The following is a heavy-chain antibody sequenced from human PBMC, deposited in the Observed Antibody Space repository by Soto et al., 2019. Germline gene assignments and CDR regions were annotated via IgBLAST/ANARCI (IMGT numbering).Heavy chain of an antibody. Sequence: SQTRSLTCAISGDSVSSDSAAWMLIRQSPSRGLEWLGRTYYRSKWSNDYAVSVKSRITINPDTSKNQFSLHLYSVTPEDTAVYYCAGVPWFRGMDVWGQGTPVTVSS. J-gene: IGHJ6*02. CDR2: TYYRSKWSN. D-gene: IGHD3-10*01. CDR3: AGVPWFRGMDV. V-gene: IGHV6-1*01. CDR1: GDSVSSDSAA.